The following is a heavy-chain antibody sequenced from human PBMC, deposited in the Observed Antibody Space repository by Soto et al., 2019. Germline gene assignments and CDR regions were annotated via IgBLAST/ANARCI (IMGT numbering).Heavy chain of an antibody. J-gene: IGHJ4*02. D-gene: IGHD3-3*01. CDR3: ARKSRSAYYFDY. CDR2: IYYSGNT. V-gene: IGHV4-30-4*01. Sequence: PSETLSLTCTVSGGSINDAEYYWTWIRQSPGKGLEWIGYIYYSGNTYYNPSLKSRVTISLDKSNNQFSLSLSSVTAADPAVYYCARKSRSAYYFDYWGQGALVTVS. CDR1: GGSINDAEYY.